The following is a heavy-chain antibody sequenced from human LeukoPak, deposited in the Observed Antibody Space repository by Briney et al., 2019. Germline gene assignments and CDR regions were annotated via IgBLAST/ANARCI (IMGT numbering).Heavy chain of an antibody. CDR3: ASWGEGALDN. CDR1: GFTSTTYW. D-gene: IGHD1-26*01. Sequence: GGSLRLSCATSGFTSTTYWISWVRQAPGKGLEWISYISTSTTTIYYANSVKGRFTISRDNAKKSLYLQMNSLRVEDTGVYYCASWGEGALDNWGQGTLVTVSS. J-gene: IGHJ4*02. V-gene: IGHV3-48*01. CDR2: ISTSTTTI.